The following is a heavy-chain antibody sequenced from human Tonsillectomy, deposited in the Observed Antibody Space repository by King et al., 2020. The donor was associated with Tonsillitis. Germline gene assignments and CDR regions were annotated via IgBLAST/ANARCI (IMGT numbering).Heavy chain of an antibody. J-gene: IGHJ4*02. D-gene: IGHD6-19*01. CDR3: ARSPGGIAVAGFDY. Sequence: VTLKEAGPALVQATQTLTLTFTFSGFSLSTYGMCVNWIRQPPGKALEWLAVIAWEGDKYYTTSLETSLTISRDTSKNQVVLTMTNMDPVDTATYYCARSPGGIAVAGFDYWGQGTLVTVSS. CDR1: GFSLSTYGMC. CDR2: IAWEGDK. V-gene: IGHV2-70*01.